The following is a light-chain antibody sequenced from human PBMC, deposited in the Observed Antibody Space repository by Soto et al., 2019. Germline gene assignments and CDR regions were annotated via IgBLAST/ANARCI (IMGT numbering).Light chain of an antibody. CDR1: QSISTY. J-gene: IGKJ4*02. CDR3: QESYSTPLT. V-gene: IGKV1-39*01. Sequence: IQMPQSPSSLSASVGDRVTITCRASQSISTYLNWDQQKPGKAPNLLIYGASSLQGGVPSRFSGSGSGTEFTLTSSSRQPEDFATYYWQESYSTPLTCGGGTKGEIK. CDR2: GAS.